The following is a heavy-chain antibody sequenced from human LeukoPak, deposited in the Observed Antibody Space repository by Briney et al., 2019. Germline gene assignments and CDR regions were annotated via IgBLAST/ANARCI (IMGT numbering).Heavy chain of an antibody. V-gene: IGHV3-30-3*01. CDR2: ISYDGSNK. CDR3: ARDIDY. Sequence: PGRSLRLSCAASGFTFSSYAMHWVRQAPGKGPEWVSVISYDGSNKYYADSVKGRVTISRDNSKNTVYLQMSSLRAEDTAVYYCARDIDYWGQGTLVTVSS. CDR1: GFTFSSYA. J-gene: IGHJ4*02.